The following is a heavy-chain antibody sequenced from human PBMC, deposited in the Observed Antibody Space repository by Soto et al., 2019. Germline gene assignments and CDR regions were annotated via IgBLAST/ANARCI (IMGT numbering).Heavy chain of an antibody. CDR2: IYYSGST. D-gene: IGHD3-22*01. J-gene: IGHJ4*02. Sequence: SETLSLTCTVSGGSISSYYWSWIRQPPGKGLEWIGYIYYSGSTNYNPSLKSRVTISVDTSKNQFSLKLSSVTAADTAVYYCARGGYDSSGYYYMAYHYWGQGTLVTVS. CDR1: GGSISSYY. CDR3: ARGGYDSSGYYYMAYHY. V-gene: IGHV4-59*01.